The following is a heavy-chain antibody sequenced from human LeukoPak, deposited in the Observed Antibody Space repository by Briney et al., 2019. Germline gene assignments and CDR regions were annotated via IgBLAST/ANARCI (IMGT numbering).Heavy chain of an antibody. CDR1: GGTFISYA. J-gene: IGHJ4*02. V-gene: IGHV1-69*13. CDR3: ASDLYYYDGYYFDY. Sequence: ASVKVSCKASGGTFISYAISWVRQAPGQGLEWMGGIIPIFGTANYAQKFQGRVTITADESTSTAYMELSSLRSEDTAVYYCASDLYYYDGYYFDYWGQGTLVTVSS. CDR2: IIPIFGTA. D-gene: IGHD3-22*01.